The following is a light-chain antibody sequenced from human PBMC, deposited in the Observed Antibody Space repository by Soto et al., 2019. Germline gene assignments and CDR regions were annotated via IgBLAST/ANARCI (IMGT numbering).Light chain of an antibody. Sequence: DIQMTQSPSTLSASVGDRVTITCRASQSASTWLAWYQQKPGKAPKLLIYKASSLESGVPSRFSGSGSGTEFTLTISSLQPDDFATYYCQQYNRYSYTFGQGTKLEIK. V-gene: IGKV1-5*03. CDR2: KAS. J-gene: IGKJ2*01. CDR3: QQYNRYSYT. CDR1: QSASTW.